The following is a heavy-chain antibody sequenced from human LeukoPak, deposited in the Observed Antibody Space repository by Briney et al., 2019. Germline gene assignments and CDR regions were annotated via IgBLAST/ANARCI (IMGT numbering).Heavy chain of an antibody. V-gene: IGHV4-59*01. D-gene: IGHD3-10*01. CDR1: GGSISNYY. J-gene: IGHJ4*02. CDR2: IHYSGST. Sequence: PSETLSLTCTVSGGSISNYYWSWIRQPPGKGLEWIGYIHYSGSTSYNPSLKSRVTISVDTSKNQFSLKLSSTTAADTAVYYCARGPRVTFDYWGQGTLVTVSS. CDR3: ARGPRVTFDY.